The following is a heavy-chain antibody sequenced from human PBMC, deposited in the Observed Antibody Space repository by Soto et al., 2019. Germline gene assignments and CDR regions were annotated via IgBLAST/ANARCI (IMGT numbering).Heavy chain of an antibody. CDR2: ISGSGGST. D-gene: IGHD2-2*01. CDR3: AKDLGYCSSKSCRPGGWFDP. J-gene: IGHJ5*02. CDR1: GFTFSSYA. Sequence: PGGSLRLSCAASGFTFSSYAMSWVRQAPGKGLEWVSAISGSGGSTYYADSVKGRFTISRDNSKNTLYLQMNSLRAEDTAVYYCAKDLGYCSSKSCRPGGWFDPWGQGTLVTVSS. V-gene: IGHV3-23*01.